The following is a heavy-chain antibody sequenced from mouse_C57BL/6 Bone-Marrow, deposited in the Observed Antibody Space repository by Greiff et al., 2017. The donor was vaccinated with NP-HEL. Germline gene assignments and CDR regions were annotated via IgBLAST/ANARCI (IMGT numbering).Heavy chain of an antibody. J-gene: IGHJ4*01. CDR2: INPYNGDT. CDR3: AREGYYGSSYAMDY. V-gene: IGHV1-20*01. CDR1: GYSFTGYF. Sequence: EVQLVESGPELVKPGDSVKISCKASGYSFTGYFMNWVMQSHGKSLEWIGRINPYNGDTFYNQKFKGKATLTVDKSSSTAHMELRSLTSEDSAVDYCAREGYYGSSYAMDYWGQGTSVTVSS. D-gene: IGHD1-1*01.